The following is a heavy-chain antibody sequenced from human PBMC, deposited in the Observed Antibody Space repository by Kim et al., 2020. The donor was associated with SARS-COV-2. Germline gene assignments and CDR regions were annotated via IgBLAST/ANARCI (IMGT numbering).Heavy chain of an antibody. J-gene: IGHJ3*02. CDR1: GFTFGDYA. CDR3: TRAHITNENYDAFDI. D-gene: IGHD2-21*01. Sequence: GGSLRLSCTASGFTFGDYAMSWFRQAPGKGLEWVGFIRSKAYGGTTEYAASVKGRFTISRDDSKSIAYLQMNSLKTEDTAVYYCTRAHITNENYDAFDIWGQGTMVTVSS. CDR2: IRSKAYGGTT. V-gene: IGHV3-49*03.